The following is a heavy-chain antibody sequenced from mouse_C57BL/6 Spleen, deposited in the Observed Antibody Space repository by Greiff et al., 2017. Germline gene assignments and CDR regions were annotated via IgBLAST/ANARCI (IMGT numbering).Heavy chain of an antibody. CDR2: ISDGGSYT. CDR3: ARDSDNWFAY. J-gene: IGHJ3*01. CDR1: GFTFSSYA. Sequence: EVQLVESGGGLVKPGGSLKLSCAASGFTFSSYAMSWVRQTPEKRLEWVATISDGGSYTYYPDNVKGRFTISRDNAKNNLYLQMSHLKSEDTAMYYCARDSDNWFAYWGQGTLVTVSA. V-gene: IGHV5-4*01.